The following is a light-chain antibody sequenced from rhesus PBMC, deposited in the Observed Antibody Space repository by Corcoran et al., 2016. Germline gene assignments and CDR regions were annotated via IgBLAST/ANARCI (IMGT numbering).Light chain of an antibody. Sequence: DIQMTQSPSSLSASVGDRVTITCRASENVNNYLHWYQQKPGKAPKLLIYAASTLQSGVPSRFGGRGSETDYTFTSSSLQPEDVATYYCQHSYGTPRTFGQGTKVEIK. V-gene: IGKV1-74*01. CDR3: QHSYGTPRT. CDR2: AAS. CDR1: ENVNNY. J-gene: IGKJ1*01.